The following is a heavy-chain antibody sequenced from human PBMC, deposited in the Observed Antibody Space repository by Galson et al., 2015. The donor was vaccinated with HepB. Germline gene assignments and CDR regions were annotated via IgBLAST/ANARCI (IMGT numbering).Heavy chain of an antibody. CDR3: AREKPSQTYGGNPEYFQH. D-gene: IGHD4-23*01. CDR2: ITPMFGTA. Sequence: SVKVSCKASGGTFSTSAISWVRQDPGQGLEWMGGITPMFGTANYAQKFQGRVTITADESTRTAYMELSSLRSDDTAVYYCAREKPSQTYGGNPEYFQHWGQGTLVTVSS. V-gene: IGHV1-69*13. CDR1: GGTFSTSA. J-gene: IGHJ1*01.